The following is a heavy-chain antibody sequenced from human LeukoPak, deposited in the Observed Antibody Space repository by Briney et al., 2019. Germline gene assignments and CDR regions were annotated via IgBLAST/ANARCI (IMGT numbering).Heavy chain of an antibody. V-gene: IGHV1-2*02. CDR1: GYTLIAYY. J-gene: IGHJ4*02. CDR2: INPSSGGT. D-gene: IGHD3-22*01. Sequence: ASVKVSCKASGYTLIAYYMHWVRQAPGQRLEWMGWINPSSGGTNSAQKFRGRVTMTRDTSISTAYMELSRLSSDDTAVYYCVTYYDSSGFFSYWGQGTLVTVSS. CDR3: VTYYDSSGFFSY.